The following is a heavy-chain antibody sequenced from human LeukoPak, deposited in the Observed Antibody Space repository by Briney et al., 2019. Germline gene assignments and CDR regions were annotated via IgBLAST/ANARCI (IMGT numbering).Heavy chain of an antibody. J-gene: IGHJ5*02. Sequence: SESLSLTCTVSGGSITSGDYYWSWIRQPPGKGLEWIAYMYYSGSTYYNPSLKSRVTMSADTSKNQFSLKLSSVTAADTAVYYCARPYYYDSRIDPWGQGTLVTVSS. CDR3: ARPYYYDSRIDP. D-gene: IGHD3-22*01. CDR1: GGSITSGDYY. V-gene: IGHV4-30-4*01. CDR2: MYYSGST.